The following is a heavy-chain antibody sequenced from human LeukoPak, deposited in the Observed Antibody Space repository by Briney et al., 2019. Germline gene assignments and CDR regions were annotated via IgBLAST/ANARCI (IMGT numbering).Heavy chain of an antibody. D-gene: IGHD3-22*01. CDR2: INHSGST. J-gene: IGHJ3*02. CDR1: GFTFSSYS. V-gene: IGHV4-34*01. CDR3: ARGDINYYDSSGDAFDI. Sequence: GSLRLSCAASGFTFSSYSMNWVRQPPGKGLEWIGEINHSGSTNYNPSLKSRVTISVDTSKNQFSLKLSSVTAADTAVYYCARGDINYYDSSGDAFDIWGQGTMVTVSS.